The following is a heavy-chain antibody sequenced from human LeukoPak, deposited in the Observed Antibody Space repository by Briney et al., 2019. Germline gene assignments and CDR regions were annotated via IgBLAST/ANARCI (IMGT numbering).Heavy chain of an antibody. Sequence: PGGSLRLSCAASGFTFSDYYMSWIRQAPGKGLEWVSYISSSGSTKYYADSVKGRFTTSRANSKNTLYLQMNSVSAEDTAVYYCAKDRWLRLFDYWGQGTLVTVSS. CDR3: AKDRWLRLFDY. CDR1: GFTFSDYY. D-gene: IGHD5-12*01. V-gene: IGHV3-11*01. J-gene: IGHJ4*02. CDR2: ISSSGSTK.